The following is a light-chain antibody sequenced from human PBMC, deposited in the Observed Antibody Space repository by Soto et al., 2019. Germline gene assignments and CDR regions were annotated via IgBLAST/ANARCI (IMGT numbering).Light chain of an antibody. CDR3: QTWGTGLTV. J-gene: IGLJ2*01. Sequence: QLVLTQSPSASASLGASVKLTCTLTSGHSSYAIAWHQQQPEKGPRYLMKLNSDGSHSKGDGIPDRFSGSSSGAERYLTISSLQSEDEADYSCQTWGTGLTVFGGGTKLTVL. CDR2: LNSDGSH. CDR1: SGHSSYA. V-gene: IGLV4-69*01.